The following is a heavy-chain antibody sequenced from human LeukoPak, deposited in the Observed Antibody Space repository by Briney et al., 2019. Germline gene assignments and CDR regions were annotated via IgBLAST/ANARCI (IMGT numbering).Heavy chain of an antibody. CDR2: IFHTGRT. CDR1: GGSIRGYY. Sequence: PSETLSLTCTVSGGSIRGYYWNWIRETPGKGLEWVGYIFHTGRTKYNPSVESRVTFSIDTSQNQFSMKLSSVTAADTAVYYCASSGGHDSAIYFPYWGQGSLVTVSS. D-gene: IGHD5-12*01. J-gene: IGHJ1*01. CDR3: ASSGGHDSAIYFPY. V-gene: IGHV4-59*08.